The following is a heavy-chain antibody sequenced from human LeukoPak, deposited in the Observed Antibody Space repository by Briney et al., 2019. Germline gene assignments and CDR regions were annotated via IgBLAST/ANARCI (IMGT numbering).Heavy chain of an antibody. CDR2: VYYTGST. CDR1: GGSISTSGYF. CDR3: ARLRDYYSYYMDV. J-gene: IGHJ6*03. Sequence: SETLSLTCTVSGGSISTSGYFWGWIRQPPARWLEWIGTVYYTGSTDYNSSLKSRVTISVDTSKNQFSLRLSSVTAADTAVYYCARLRDYYSYYMDVWGKGTTVSVSS. V-gene: IGHV4-39*01.